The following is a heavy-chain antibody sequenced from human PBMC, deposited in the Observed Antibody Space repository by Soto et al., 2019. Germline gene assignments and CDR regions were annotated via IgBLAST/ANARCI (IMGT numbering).Heavy chain of an antibody. V-gene: IGHV4-31*03. CDR3: ARYRFCGTKCSNFDY. CDR1: GVTISSDAYY. Sequence: PSETLSLTCTVSGVTISSDAYYWSWIRQPPGKGLEWIGYIYHTGSTYYNPSLKSRVDISLDRSTYQFSLRLSSVTAADTAVYYCARYRFCGTKCSNFDYWGQGTLVTVSS. J-gene: IGHJ4*02. D-gene: IGHD3-16*02. CDR2: IYHTGST.